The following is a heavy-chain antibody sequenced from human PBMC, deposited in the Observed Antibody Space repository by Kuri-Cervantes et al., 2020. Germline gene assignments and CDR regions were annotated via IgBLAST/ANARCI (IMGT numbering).Heavy chain of an antibody. J-gene: IGHJ4*02. V-gene: IGHV4-61*01. CDR2: IYYSGST. Sequence: GSLRLSCTVSGGSISSSSYYWSWIRQPPGKGLEWIGYIYYSGSTNYNPSLKSRVTISVDTSKNQFSLKLSSVTAADTAVYYCARGTHGATALDHWGQGTLVTVSS. CDR3: ARGTHGATALDH. CDR1: GGSISSSSYY. D-gene: IGHD1-26*01.